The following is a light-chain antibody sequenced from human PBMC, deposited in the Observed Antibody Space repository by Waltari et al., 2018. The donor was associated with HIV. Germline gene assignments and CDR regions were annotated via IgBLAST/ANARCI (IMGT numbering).Light chain of an antibody. CDR3: SSYTSSTVV. CDR1: SRDVCRYHR. J-gene: IGLJ2*01. CDR2: EVN. V-gene: IGLV2-18*02. Sequence: QSALTQPLSVSGSPGQSLPTPCPGTSRDVCRYHRFSWYQQPPGTAPQLMIYEVNNRPSGVPDRFSGSKSGNTASLTISGLQAEDEADYYCSSYTSSTVVFGGGTKLTVL.